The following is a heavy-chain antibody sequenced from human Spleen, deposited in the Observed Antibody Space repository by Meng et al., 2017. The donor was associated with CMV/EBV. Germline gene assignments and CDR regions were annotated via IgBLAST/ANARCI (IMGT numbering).Heavy chain of an antibody. D-gene: IGHD3-10*01. V-gene: IGHV3-53*05. Sequence: GESLKISCAASGITVSSSYMNWVRQAPGKGLEWVSAIYSGGTTYYADSVKGRFTISRDNSKSTVYLQMNSLRPEDTAVFYCARTRGASGGPQDGMDVWGQGTTVTVSS. CDR2: IYSGGTT. CDR3: ARTRGASGGPQDGMDV. CDR1: GITVSSSY. J-gene: IGHJ6*02.